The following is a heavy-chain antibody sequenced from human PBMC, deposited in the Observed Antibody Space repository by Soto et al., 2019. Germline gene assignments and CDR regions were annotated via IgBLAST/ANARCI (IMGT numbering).Heavy chain of an antibody. D-gene: IGHD3-10*01. J-gene: IGHJ6*02. V-gene: IGHV1-69*13. Sequence: SVKVSCKASGDTFSSYAISWVRQAPGQGLEWMGGIIPIFGTANYAQKFQGRVTITADESTSTAYMELSSLRSEDTAVYYCATGSYGSGSYYNYYYYGMDVWGQGTTVTVSS. CDR2: IIPIFGTA. CDR3: ATGSYGSGSYYNYYYYGMDV. CDR1: GDTFSSYA.